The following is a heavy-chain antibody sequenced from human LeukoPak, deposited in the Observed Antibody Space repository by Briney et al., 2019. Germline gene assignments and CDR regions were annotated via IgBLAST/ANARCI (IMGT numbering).Heavy chain of an antibody. D-gene: IGHD6-6*01. Sequence: ASVKVSCKASGYTFTGYYMHCVRQAPGQGLEWMGWINPNSGGTNYAQKFQGRVTMTRDTSISTAYMELSRLRSDDTAVYYCARNQQLATVHYYYYYMDVWGKGTTVTVSS. V-gene: IGHV1-2*02. CDR1: GYTFTGYY. CDR2: INPNSGGT. CDR3: ARNQQLATVHYYYYYMDV. J-gene: IGHJ6*03.